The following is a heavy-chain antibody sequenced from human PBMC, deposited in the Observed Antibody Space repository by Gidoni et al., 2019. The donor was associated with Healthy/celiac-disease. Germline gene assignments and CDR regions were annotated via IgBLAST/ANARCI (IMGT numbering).Heavy chain of an antibody. CDR2: ISGSGGST. CDR1: GFTFSSYA. J-gene: IGHJ4*02. CDR3: AKDQGGSPWTYYFDY. Sequence: EVQLLESGGGLVQPGGSLRPSCAASGFTFSSYAMSWVRQAPGKGLEWVSAISGSGGSTYYADSVKGRFTISRDNSKNTLYLQMNSLRAEDTAVYYCAKDQGGSPWTYYFDYWVQGTLVTVSS. D-gene: IGHD1-26*01. V-gene: IGHV3-23*01.